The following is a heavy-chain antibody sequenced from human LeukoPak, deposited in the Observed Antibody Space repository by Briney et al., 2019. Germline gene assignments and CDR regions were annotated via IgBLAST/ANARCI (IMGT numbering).Heavy chain of an antibody. D-gene: IGHD3-10*01. J-gene: IGHJ4*02. V-gene: IGHV3-66*01. CDR1: GFTVSSRY. CDR2: IYTDGST. Sequence: GGSLRLSCAVSGFTVSSRYISGVRQAPGKGLEWVSFIYTDGSTYYAESVKGRFTISRDISKNTAYLQMNSLRAEDTALYFCAVYYYGSFPPTNFDYWGQGTLVTVSS. CDR3: AVYYYGSFPPTNFDY.